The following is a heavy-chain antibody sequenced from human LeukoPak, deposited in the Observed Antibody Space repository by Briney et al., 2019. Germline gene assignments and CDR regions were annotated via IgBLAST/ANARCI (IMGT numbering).Heavy chain of an antibody. CDR2: IITDGKST. D-gene: IGHD2-2*01. CDR3: VRDYQFIQEV. CDR1: GFTFSNYW. J-gene: IGHJ6*02. Sequence: GGSLRLSCVASGFTFSNYWMLWVRQAPGKGLMWVSLIITDGKSTRYAESVKGRFTISRDNAKNALYLQMDILRVEDTALYFCVRDYQFIQEVWGQGTTVTVSS. V-gene: IGHV3-74*01.